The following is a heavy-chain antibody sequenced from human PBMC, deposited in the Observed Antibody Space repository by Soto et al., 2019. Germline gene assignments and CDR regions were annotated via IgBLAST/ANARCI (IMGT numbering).Heavy chain of an antibody. CDR1: GFTFSSYA. V-gene: IGHV3-23*01. J-gene: IGHJ4*02. D-gene: IGHD3-10*01. Sequence: GGSLRLSCAASGFTFSSYAMSWVRQAPGKGLEVVSAISGSGGSTYYADSVKGRFTIARDNPKNTLYLQMNSLRAEDTAVYYCANPPGSGSSPHWGQGTLVTVSS. CDR3: ANPPGSGSSPH. CDR2: ISGSGGST.